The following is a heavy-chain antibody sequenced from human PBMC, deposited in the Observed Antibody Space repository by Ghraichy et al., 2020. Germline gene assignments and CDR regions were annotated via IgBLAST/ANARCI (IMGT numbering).Heavy chain of an antibody. CDR2: IYTSGST. J-gene: IGHJ5*02. CDR3: ARVGCSSTSCYYNWFDP. CDR1: GGSISSYY. D-gene: IGHD2-2*01. Sequence: ESLNISCTVSGGSISSYYWSWIRQPAGKGLEWIGRIYTSGSTNYNPSLKSRVTMSVDTSKNQFSLKLSSVTAADTAVYYCARVGCSSTSCYYNWFDPWGQGTLVTVSS. V-gene: IGHV4-4*07.